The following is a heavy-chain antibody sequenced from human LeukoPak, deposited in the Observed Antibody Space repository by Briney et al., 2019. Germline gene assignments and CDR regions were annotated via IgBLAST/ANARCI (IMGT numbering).Heavy chain of an antibody. CDR2: IYPYDSDT. V-gene: IGHV5-51*01. D-gene: IGHD6-13*01. Sequence: GESLKISCKDSEYSSTSHWIGWVRQMPGKGLELMGIIYPYDSDTRYSPSFQGHISISADKSISTAYLQWSSLKAADTAMYYCVRLGSSWYDFFESWGPGTLVTVSS. J-gene: IGHJ4*02. CDR1: EYSSTSHW. CDR3: VRLGSSWYDFFES.